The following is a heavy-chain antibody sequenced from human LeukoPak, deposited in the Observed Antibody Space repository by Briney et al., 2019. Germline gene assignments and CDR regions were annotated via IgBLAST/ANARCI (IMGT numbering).Heavy chain of an antibody. J-gene: IGHJ4*02. CDR2: ISGSGGST. CDR3: GRRAYSSGWYYFDY. CDR1: GFTFSSSA. D-gene: IGHD6-19*01. Sequence: GGSLRLSCAASGFTFSSSAMSWVRQAPGKGLGWVSAISGSGGSTFYADSVKGRFTISRDNSKNTLYLQMNSLRAEDTAVYYCGRRAYSSGWYYFDYWGQGTLVTVSS. V-gene: IGHV3-23*01.